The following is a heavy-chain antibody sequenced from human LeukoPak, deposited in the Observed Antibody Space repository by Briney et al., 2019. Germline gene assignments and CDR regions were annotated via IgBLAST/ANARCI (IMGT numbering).Heavy chain of an antibody. CDR1: GFTFNTYT. CDR2: ISSGTSYI. J-gene: IGHJ6*03. CDR3: ARASAVVAASFSGYYYYMDV. V-gene: IGHV3-21*01. Sequence: GGSLRLSCAASGFTFNTYTMNWVRQAPGKGLEWVSSISSGTSYIYYADSVKGRFTISRDNAKNSLYLQMNSLRAEDTAVYYCARASAVVAASFSGYYYYMDVWGKGTTVTVSS. D-gene: IGHD2-15*01.